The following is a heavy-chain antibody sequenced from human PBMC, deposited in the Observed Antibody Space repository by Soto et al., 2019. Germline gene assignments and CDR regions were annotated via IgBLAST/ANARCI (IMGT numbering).Heavy chain of an antibody. CDR3: VHHGGVPYYHDF. D-gene: IGHD2-8*01. CDR1: GGSLSSSSW. J-gene: IGHJ4*02. CDR2: IFYSGST. V-gene: IGHV4-4*02. Sequence: XETLSLTCAVSGGSLSSSSWWSCVRQPPGKTLEWLGEIFYSGSTKYNPSLNSRVTISADQSKNDFSLRLSSVTAADTAVYYCVHHGGVPYYHDFWGQGMLVTAPQ.